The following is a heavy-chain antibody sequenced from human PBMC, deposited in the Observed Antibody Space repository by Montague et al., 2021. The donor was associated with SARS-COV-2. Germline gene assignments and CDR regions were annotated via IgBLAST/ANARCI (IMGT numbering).Heavy chain of an antibody. CDR1: GGSFKNYY. CDR2: VHHDGSSGSA. Sequence: SETLSLTCTVSGGSFKNYYWSWIRQPPGKGLEWVGYVHHDGSSGSANSNPSVWSRVTISVDTSKKKFSLYLSSVTTAATAAYFCARVFDNSGYALDYWGQGTQVTVSS. CDR3: ARVFDNSGYALDY. V-gene: IGHV4-59*01. J-gene: IGHJ4*02. D-gene: IGHD5-12*01.